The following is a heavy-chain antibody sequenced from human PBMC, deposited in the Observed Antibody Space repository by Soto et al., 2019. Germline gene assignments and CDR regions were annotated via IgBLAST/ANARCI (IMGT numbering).Heavy chain of an antibody. CDR2: ISTYNGNT. CDR1: GYTFITYG. CDR3: ARGPTDYYDNSANYFLDY. V-gene: IGHV1-18*01. D-gene: IGHD3-22*01. Sequence: QGQLVQSGAEVKKPGASVKVSCKASGYTFITYGVSWVRQAPGQGLDWLGWISTYNGNTRYAERLQGRVTMTTDTTTNTAYMELRNLRSDDTAVYYCARGPTDYYDNSANYFLDYWGHGTLVTVSS. J-gene: IGHJ4*01.